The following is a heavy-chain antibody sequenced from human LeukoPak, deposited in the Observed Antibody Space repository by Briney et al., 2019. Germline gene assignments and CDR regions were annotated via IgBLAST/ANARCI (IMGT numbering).Heavy chain of an antibody. CDR2: ISGSAGST. CDR3: AKGISYYYYGMDV. Sequence: PSETLSLTCAVYGGSFSGYYWSWVRQAPGKGLEWVSAISGSAGSTYYADSVKGRFTISRDNSKNTLYLQMNSLRAEDTAVYYCAKGISYYYYGMDVWGQGTTVTVSS. J-gene: IGHJ6*02. CDR1: GGSFSGYY. V-gene: IGHV3-23*01.